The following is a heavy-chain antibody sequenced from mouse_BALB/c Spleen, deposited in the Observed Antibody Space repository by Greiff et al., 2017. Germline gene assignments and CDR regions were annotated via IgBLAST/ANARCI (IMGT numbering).Heavy chain of an antibody. D-gene: IGHD2-1*01. V-gene: IGHV14-3*02. CDR1: GFNIKDTY. CDR3: ARRGNYVDYFDY. Sequence: VQLKESGAELVKPGASVKLSCTASGFNIKDTYMHWVKQRPEQGLEWIGRIDPANGNTKYDPKFQGKATITADTSSNTAYLQLSSLTSEDTAVYYCARRGNYVDYFDYWGQGTTLTVSS. CDR2: IDPANGNT. J-gene: IGHJ2*01.